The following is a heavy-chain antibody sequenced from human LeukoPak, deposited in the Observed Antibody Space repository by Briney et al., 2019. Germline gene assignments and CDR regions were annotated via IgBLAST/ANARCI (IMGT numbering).Heavy chain of an antibody. Sequence: GGSLRLSCTASGFTFGDYAMSWFRQAPGKGLEWVGFIRSKTYGGTTDYAASVKGRFTISRDDSKSIAYLQMNSLKTEDTAVYYCTRGTYDRRGYYFDYWGQGTLVTVSS. CDR1: GFTFGDYA. D-gene: IGHD3-22*01. CDR3: TRGTYDRRGYYFDY. V-gene: IGHV3-49*03. J-gene: IGHJ4*02. CDR2: IRSKTYGGTT.